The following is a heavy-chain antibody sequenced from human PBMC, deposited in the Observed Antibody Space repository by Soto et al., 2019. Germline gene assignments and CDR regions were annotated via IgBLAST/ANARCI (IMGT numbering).Heavy chain of an antibody. V-gene: IGHV4-59*01. CDR1: GGSISSYY. CDR2: IYYSGST. J-gene: IGHJ4*02. D-gene: IGHD1-1*01. CDR3: ARATGMFNY. Sequence: SETLSLTCTVSGGSISSYYWSWIRQPPGKGLEWIGYIYYSGSTDYNPSLKSRVTMSVDTSKNQFSLKLSSVTAADTAVYYCARATGMFNYWGQGTLVTVS.